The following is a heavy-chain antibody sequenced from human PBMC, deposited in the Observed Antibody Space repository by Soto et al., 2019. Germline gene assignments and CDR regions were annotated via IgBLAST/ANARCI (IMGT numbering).Heavy chain of an antibody. Sequence: PGGSLRLSCAASGFTFSSYGMHWVRQAPGKGLEWVAVIWYDGSNKYYADSVKGRFTISRDNSKNTQYLQMNSLRAEDTAVYYCARGYGSGSSYHDYWGQGTLVTVSS. CDR3: ARGYGSGSSYHDY. J-gene: IGHJ4*02. V-gene: IGHV3-33*01. CDR2: IWYDGSNK. D-gene: IGHD3-10*01. CDR1: GFTFSSYG.